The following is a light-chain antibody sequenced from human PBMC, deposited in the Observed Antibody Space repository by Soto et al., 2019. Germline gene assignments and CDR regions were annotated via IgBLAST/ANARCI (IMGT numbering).Light chain of an antibody. Sequence: ETVMTQSPVTLSVSPGERATLSCGASQSVNRKLAWYQQKPGQAPRLLIYDASTRATGIPARFSGSGSGTEFTLTIGSLQSEDFAVYYCQEYNDWPLWTFGQGTKVEIK. CDR1: QSVNRK. V-gene: IGKV3-15*01. J-gene: IGKJ1*01. CDR3: QEYNDWPLWT. CDR2: DAS.